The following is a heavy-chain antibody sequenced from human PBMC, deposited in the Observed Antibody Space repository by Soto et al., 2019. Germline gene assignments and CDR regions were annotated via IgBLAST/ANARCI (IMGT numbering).Heavy chain of an antibody. V-gene: IGHV1-69*13. D-gene: IGHD6-19*01. J-gene: IGHJ3*02. CDR1: GCTFSSYS. Sequence: EASVKVSCKSSGCTFSSYSISWVRQAPGQGLEWMGGIIPIFGTANYAQKFQGRVTITADESTSTAYMELSSLRSEDTAVYYCASGIAVAGGPYAFDIWGQGTMVTVSS. CDR2: IIPIFGTA. CDR3: ASGIAVAGGPYAFDI.